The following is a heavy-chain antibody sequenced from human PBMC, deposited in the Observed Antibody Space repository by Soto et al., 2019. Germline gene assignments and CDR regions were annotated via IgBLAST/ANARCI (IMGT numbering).Heavy chain of an antibody. Sequence: PGGSLRLSCAASGFTFSSFGMHWVRQAPGKGLEWVSVIYTGGTTYYADSVKGRFTISRDNSKNTLYLQMNSLRAEDTAVYYCARAQVGAIYYYGMDVWGQGTTVTVSS. V-gene: IGHV3-53*01. CDR3: ARAQVGAIYYYGMDV. D-gene: IGHD1-26*01. CDR2: IYTGGTT. CDR1: GFTFSSFG. J-gene: IGHJ6*02.